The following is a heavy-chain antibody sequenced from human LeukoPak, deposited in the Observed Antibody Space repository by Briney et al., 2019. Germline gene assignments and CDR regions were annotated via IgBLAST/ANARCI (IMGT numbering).Heavy chain of an antibody. CDR2: VNTDGSST. CDR3: ASRIATAGSVDY. CDR1: GFTFSNHW. D-gene: IGHD6-13*01. J-gene: IGHJ4*02. V-gene: IGHV3-74*01. Sequence: GGSLRLSCAASGFTFSNHWMHWVRQAPGKGLVWVSRVNTDGSSTSYADSVKGRFTISRDNAKNTLYLQMNSLRAEDTAVYYCASRIATAGSVDYWGQGTLVTVSS.